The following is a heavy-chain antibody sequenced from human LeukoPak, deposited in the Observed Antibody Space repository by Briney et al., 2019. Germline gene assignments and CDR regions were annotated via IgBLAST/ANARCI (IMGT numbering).Heavy chain of an antibody. V-gene: IGHV3-23*01. Sequence: GGSLRLSCAASGFTFSTYAMSWVRQAPGKGLEWVSGISGSGGSTYYADSVKGRFTISRDNSKNTLYLQMNSLRADDTAVYYCAREGGGDSTMFDYWGQGTLVTVSS. CDR2: ISGSGGST. J-gene: IGHJ4*02. CDR1: GFTFSTYA. CDR3: AREGGGDSTMFDY. D-gene: IGHD2-21*02.